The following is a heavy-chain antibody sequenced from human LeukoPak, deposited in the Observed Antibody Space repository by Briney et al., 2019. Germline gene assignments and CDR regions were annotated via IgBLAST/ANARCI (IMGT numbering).Heavy chain of an antibody. D-gene: IGHD1-26*01. V-gene: IGHV3-7*01. J-gene: IGHJ4*02. CDR2: IKQDGSEK. CDR1: GFTFSSYW. CDR3: ARDQDIVGATFSDY. Sequence: GGSLRLSCAASGFTFSSYWMSWVRQAPGKGLEWVANIKQDGSEKYYADSVKGRFTISRDNAKNSLYLQMNSLRAEDTAVYYCARDQDIVGATFSDYWGQGTLVTVSS.